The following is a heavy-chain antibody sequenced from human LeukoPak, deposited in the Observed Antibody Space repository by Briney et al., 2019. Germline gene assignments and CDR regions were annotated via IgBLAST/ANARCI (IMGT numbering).Heavy chain of an antibody. CDR2: MNPGSGDT. V-gene: IGHV1-8*01. D-gene: IGHD1-26*01. CDR1: GYTFTTHD. CDR3: ARGRGIVSGVPGMDV. Sequence: ASVKVSCKASGYTFTTHDLTWVRQATGQGLEWMGWMNPGSGDTAYAQKFQGRVTMTRDTSMSTAYMELSSLGSEDTAIYYCARGRGIVSGVPGMDVWXXXXXXTVSS. J-gene: IGHJ6*02.